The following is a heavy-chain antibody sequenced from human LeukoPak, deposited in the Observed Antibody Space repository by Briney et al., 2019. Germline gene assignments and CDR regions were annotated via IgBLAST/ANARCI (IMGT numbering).Heavy chain of an antibody. CDR1: GFTFSSYG. D-gene: IGHD1-26*01. CDR3: AREGGWELVAFDI. J-gene: IGHJ3*02. Sequence: PGGSLRLSCAASGFTFSSYGMHWVRQAPGKGLEWVAFIRYDGSNKYYADSVKGRFTISRDNSKNTLYLQMNSPRAEDTAVYYCAREGGWELVAFDIWDQGTMVTVSS. V-gene: IGHV3-30*02. CDR2: IRYDGSNK.